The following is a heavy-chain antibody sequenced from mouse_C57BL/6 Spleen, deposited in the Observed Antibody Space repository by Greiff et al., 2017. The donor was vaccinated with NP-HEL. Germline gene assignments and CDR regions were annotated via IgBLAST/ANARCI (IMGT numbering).Heavy chain of an antibody. CDR2: IYPGDGDT. V-gene: IGHV1-80*01. D-gene: IGHD3-2*02. CDR1: GYAFSSYW. J-gene: IGHJ2*01. Sequence: QVQLKQSGAELVKPGASVKISCKASGYAFSSYWMNWVKQRPGKGLEWIGQIYPGDGDTNYNGKFKGKVTLTADKSCSTAYMQLSSMTSEDSAVYFYARRDSSGYFDYWGQGTALTVSS. CDR3: ARRDSSGYFDY.